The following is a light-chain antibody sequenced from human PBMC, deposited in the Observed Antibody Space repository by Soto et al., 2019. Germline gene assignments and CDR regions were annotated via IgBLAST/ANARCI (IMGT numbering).Light chain of an antibody. Sequence: QSALTQPASVSGSPGQSITISCTGTNTDVGGYNYVSWYQQHPGKAPQLIIFEASNRPSGVFARFSGSKSGTTASLTISGLQPEDEADYYCLSFASGNTRVFGTGTKVTV. CDR2: EAS. CDR1: NTDVGGYNY. V-gene: IGLV2-14*01. CDR3: LSFASGNTRV. J-gene: IGLJ1*01.